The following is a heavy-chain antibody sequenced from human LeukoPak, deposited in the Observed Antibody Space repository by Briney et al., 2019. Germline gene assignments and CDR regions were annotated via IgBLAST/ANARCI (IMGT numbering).Heavy chain of an antibody. CDR3: ARVDCSSTSCYEFDY. J-gene: IGHJ4*02. CDR1: GFAFSDYY. CDR2: IRSSGSTI. D-gene: IGHD2-2*01. Sequence: KPGGSLRLSCAASGFAFSDYYMSWIRQAPGKGLEWVSYIRSSGSTIYYAGSVKGRFTISRDNAKNSLYLQMNSLRAEDTAVYYCARVDCSSTSCYEFDYWGQGTLVTVSS. V-gene: IGHV3-11*04.